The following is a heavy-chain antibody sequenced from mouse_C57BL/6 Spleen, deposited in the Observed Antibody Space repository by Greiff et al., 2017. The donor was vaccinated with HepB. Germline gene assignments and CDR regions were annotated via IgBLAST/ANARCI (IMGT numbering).Heavy chain of an antibody. V-gene: IGHV1-55*01. J-gene: IGHJ1*03. CDR1: GYTFTSYW. D-gene: IGHD2-3*01. CDR2: IYPGSGST. CDR3: ARSGYDGYYGGYFDV. Sequence: VQLQQPGAELVKPGASVKMSCKASGYTFTSYWITWVKQRPGQGLEWIGDIYPGSGSTNYNEKFKSKATLTVDTSSSTAYMQLSSLTSEDSAVYYCARSGYDGYYGGYFDVWGTGTTVTVSS.